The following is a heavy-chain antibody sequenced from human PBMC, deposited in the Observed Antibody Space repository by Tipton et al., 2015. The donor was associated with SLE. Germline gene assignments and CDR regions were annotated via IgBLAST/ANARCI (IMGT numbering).Heavy chain of an antibody. CDR1: GFTLSSYA. CDR2: KSYDGNNE. CDR3: ARELSYYGMDV. Sequence: SLRLSCAASGFTLSSYAMHWVRQAPGKGLEWVALKSYDGNNEFYADSVKGRFTISRDNSKNTVYVQMNSLRAEDTAVYYCARELSYYGMDVWGQGTTVTVSS. V-gene: IGHV3-30*04. J-gene: IGHJ6*02. D-gene: IGHD3-16*02.